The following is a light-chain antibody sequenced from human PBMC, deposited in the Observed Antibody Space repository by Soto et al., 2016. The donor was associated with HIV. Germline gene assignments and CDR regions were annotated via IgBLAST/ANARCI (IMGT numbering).Light chain of an antibody. CDR2: DDS. J-gene: IGLJ3*02. Sequence: SYVLTQPPSVSVAPGKTARITCGGTNVGSKSVHWYQQKPGQAPVLVVYDDSDRPSGIPERFSGSNSGNTATLTISRVDIGDEADYYCQVWDSSSDHPNWVFGGGTKLTV. V-gene: IGLV3-21*03. CDR3: QVWDSSSDHPNWV. CDR1: NVGSKS.